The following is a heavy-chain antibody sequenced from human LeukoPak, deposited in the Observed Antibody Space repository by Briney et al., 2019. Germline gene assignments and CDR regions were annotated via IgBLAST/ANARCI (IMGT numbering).Heavy chain of an antibody. CDR1: GGSISSSSYY. D-gene: IGHD2-2*01. J-gene: IGHJ5*02. CDR2: IYYSGST. CDR3: ARHRIVVVPAAIPIWFDP. V-gene: IGHV4-39*01. Sequence: SETLSLTCTVSGGSISSSSYYWGWIRQPPGKGLAWIGSIYYSGSTYYNPSLKSRVTISVDTSKNQFSLKLSSVTAADTAVYYCARHRIVVVPAAIPIWFDPWGQGTLVTVSS.